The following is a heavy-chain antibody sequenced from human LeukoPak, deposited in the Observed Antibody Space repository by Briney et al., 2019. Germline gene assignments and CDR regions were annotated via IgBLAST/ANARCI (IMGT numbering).Heavy chain of an antibody. CDR3: ARDLFRKGAFDI. Sequence: GGSLRLSCAASGFTFSSYWMSWVRQAPGKGLEWVANIKKDGSEKYSVDSVKGRFTISRDNAKTSLYLQMNSLRAEDTAVYYCARDLFRKGAFDIWGQGTMVTVSS. D-gene: IGHD2-21*01. V-gene: IGHV3-7*01. CDR2: IKKDGSEK. J-gene: IGHJ3*02. CDR1: GFTFSSYW.